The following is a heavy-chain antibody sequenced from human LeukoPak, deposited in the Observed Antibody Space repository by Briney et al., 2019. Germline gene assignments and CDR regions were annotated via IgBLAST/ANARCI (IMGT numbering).Heavy chain of an antibody. CDR2: INHSGST. Sequence: SETLSLTCAVYGGSFSGYYWSWIRQPPGKGLEWIGEINHSGSTNYNPSLKSRVTISVDTSKNQFSLKLSSVTAADTAVYYCAREMKRITMVRGVYYMDVWGKGTTVTISS. D-gene: IGHD3-10*01. V-gene: IGHV4-34*01. CDR1: GGSFSGYY. J-gene: IGHJ6*03. CDR3: AREMKRITMVRGVYYMDV.